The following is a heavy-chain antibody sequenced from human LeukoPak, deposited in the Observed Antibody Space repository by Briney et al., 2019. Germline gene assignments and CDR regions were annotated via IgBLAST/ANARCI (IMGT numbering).Heavy chain of an antibody. CDR3: AREARITIFGVVTYYFDY. CDR2: IYYSGST. V-gene: IGHV4-30-4*08. J-gene: IGHJ4*02. D-gene: IGHD3-3*01. CDR1: GGSISSGDYY. Sequence: SETLSLTXTVSGGSISSGDYYWSWIRQPPGKGLEWIGYIYYSGSTYYNPSLKSRVTISVDTSKNQFSLKLSSVTAADTAVYYCAREARITIFGVVTYYFDYWGQGTLVTVSS.